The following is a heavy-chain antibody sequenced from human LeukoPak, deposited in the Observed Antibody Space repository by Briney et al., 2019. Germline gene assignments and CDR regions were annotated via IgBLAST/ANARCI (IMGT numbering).Heavy chain of an antibody. J-gene: IGHJ4*02. Sequence: GASVKVSCKASGYTFTSYYMHWVRQAPGQGLEWMGIINPSGGSTSYAQKFQGRVTMTRDTSTSTVYMELSSLRSEDTAVYYCARGSTAFYSGSYGPRDYWGQGTLVTVSS. CDR3: ARGSTAFYSGSYGPRDY. D-gene: IGHD1-26*01. V-gene: IGHV1-46*01. CDR2: INPSGGST. CDR1: GYTFTSYY.